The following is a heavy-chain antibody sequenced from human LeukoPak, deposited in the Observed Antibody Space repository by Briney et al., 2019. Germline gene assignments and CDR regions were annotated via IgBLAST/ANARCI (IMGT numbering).Heavy chain of an antibody. D-gene: IGHD3-10*01. CDR3: AKEYYGFGEFLTD. Sequence: GGSLRLSCAASGLTFSRDSMNWVRQAPGKGREWVSYINGGGSPIFYADSVRGRFTISRDNSKNTLYLQMNSLRAEDTAVYYCAKEYYGFGEFLTDWGQGTLVTVSS. J-gene: IGHJ4*02. CDR1: GLTFSRDS. V-gene: IGHV3-48*01. CDR2: INGGGSPI.